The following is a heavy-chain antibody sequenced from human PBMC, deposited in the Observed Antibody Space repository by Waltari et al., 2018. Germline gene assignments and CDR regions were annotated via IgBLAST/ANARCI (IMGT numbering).Heavy chain of an antibody. Sequence: QVQLQQWGAGLLKPSETLSLTCAVYGGSFSGYYWSWIRQPPGKGLEWIGEINHSGSTNSNPSLKSRVTISVDTSKNQFSLKLSSVTAADTAVYYGARAWLAAAGLNWFDPWGQGTLVTVSS. CDR1: GGSFSGYY. V-gene: IGHV4-34*01. CDR2: INHSGST. CDR3: ARAWLAAAGLNWFDP. D-gene: IGHD6-13*01. J-gene: IGHJ5*02.